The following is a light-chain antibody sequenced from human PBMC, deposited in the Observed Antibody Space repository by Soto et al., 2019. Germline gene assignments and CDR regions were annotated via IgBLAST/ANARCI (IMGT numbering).Light chain of an antibody. CDR1: SSDVGGSNS. CDR2: EVD. V-gene: IGLV2-14*01. J-gene: IGLJ2*01. CDR3: SSYTSAHIVI. Sequence: QSVLTQPASVSGSPGQSITISCTGTSSDVGGSNSVSWYQHHPDKAPKLIIYEVDYRPSGISNRFSGSKSGNTASLTISRLQAEDEGDFYCSSYTSAHIVIFGGGTKVTVL.